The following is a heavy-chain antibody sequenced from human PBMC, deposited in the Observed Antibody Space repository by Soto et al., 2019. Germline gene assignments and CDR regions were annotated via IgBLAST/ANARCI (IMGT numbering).Heavy chain of an antibody. CDR3: ARGRRYCSSTSCRKYNWFDP. CDR1: GGSISSGGYY. CDR2: IYYSGST. V-gene: IGHV4-31*03. Sequence: SETLSLTCTVSGGSISSGGYYWSWIRQHPGKGLEWIGYIYYSGSTYYNPSLKSRVTISVDTSKNQFSLKLSSVTAADTAVYYCARGRRYCSSTSCRKYNWFDPWGQGTLVTVSS. D-gene: IGHD2-2*01. J-gene: IGHJ5*02.